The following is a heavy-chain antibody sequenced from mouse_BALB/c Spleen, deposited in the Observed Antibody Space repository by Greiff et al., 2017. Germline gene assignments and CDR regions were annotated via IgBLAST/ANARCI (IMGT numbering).Heavy chain of an antibody. CDR2: IWSGGST. CDR1: GFSLTSYG. J-gene: IGHJ4*01. CDR3: ARNYYGNHFPYAMDY. V-gene: IGHV2-4-1*01. D-gene: IGHD2-1*01. Sequence: VKLQESGPGLVQPSQSLSITCTVSGFSLTSYGVHWVRQSPGKGLEWLGVIWSGGSTDYNAAFISRLSISKDNSKSQVFFKMNSLQADDTAIYYCARNYYGNHFPYAMDYWGQGTSVTVSS.